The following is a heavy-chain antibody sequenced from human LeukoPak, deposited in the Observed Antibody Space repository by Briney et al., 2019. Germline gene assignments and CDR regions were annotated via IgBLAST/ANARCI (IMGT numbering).Heavy chain of an antibody. CDR3: AKDLIAARPYYFDY. CDR2: ISGSGGST. CDR1: GFTFCSYA. V-gene: IGHV3-23*01. Sequence: PGGSLRLSXAASGFTFCSYAMSWVRQAPGKGLEWVSAISGSGGSTYYADSVKGRFTISRDNSKNTLYLQMNSLRAEDTAVYYCAKDLIAARPYYFDYWGQGTLVTVSS. J-gene: IGHJ4*02. D-gene: IGHD6-6*01.